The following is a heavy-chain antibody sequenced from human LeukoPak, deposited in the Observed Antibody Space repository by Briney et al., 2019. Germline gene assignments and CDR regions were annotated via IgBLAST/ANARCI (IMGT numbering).Heavy chain of an antibody. CDR3: AKDRGSSWYYFDY. CDR2: IRYDGSNK. V-gene: IGHV3-30*02. D-gene: IGHD6-13*01. Sequence: GGSLRLSCAASGFTFSSYGMHWVRQAPGKGLEWVAFIRYDGSNKYYADSVKGRFTISRDNSKNTLYLQMNSLRAEDTAVYYCAKDRGSSWYYFDYWGQGTLVTVSS. CDR1: GFTFSSYG. J-gene: IGHJ4*02.